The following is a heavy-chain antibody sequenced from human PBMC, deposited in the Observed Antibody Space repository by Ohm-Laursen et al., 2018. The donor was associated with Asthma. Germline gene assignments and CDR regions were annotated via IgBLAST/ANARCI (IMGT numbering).Heavy chain of an antibody. CDR1: GFTFSTYW. CDR2: INGDGGIK. Sequence: SLRLSCAASGFTFSTYWMHWVRQAPGKGLVWVSRINGDGGIKSYAASVRGRFTISRDNSKNTLYLQMNSLRAEDTAVYYCAKDKDGSGSLDFWGQGTLVTVSS. V-gene: IGHV3-74*01. CDR3: AKDKDGSGSLDF. J-gene: IGHJ4*02. D-gene: IGHD3-10*01.